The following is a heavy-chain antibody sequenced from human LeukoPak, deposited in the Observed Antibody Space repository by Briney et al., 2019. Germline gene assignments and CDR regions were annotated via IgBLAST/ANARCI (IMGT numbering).Heavy chain of an antibody. CDR2: ISSGGSPI. Sequence: PGGSLRLSCAASGFTFSRYEMNWVRQAPGKGLEWVSYISSGGSPIYYADSVKGRFTISRDNTKNSLYLQMNRLRAEDTAVYYCAGKFLFWGQGTLVTVSS. J-gene: IGHJ4*02. CDR1: GFTFSRYE. CDR3: AGKFLF. V-gene: IGHV3-48*03.